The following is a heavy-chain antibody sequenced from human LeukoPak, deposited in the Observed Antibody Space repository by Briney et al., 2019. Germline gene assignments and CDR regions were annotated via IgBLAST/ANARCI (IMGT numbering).Heavy chain of an antibody. CDR2: IYTSGST. Sequence: PSETLSLTCTVSGGSISSGSYYWSWIRQPAGKGLEWIGRIYTSGSTNYNPSLKSRVTISVDTSKNQFSLKLSSVTAADTAVYYWARQVGATGDFDYWGQRTLVTDSS. D-gene: IGHD1-26*01. J-gene: IGHJ4*02. V-gene: IGHV4-61*02. CDR3: ARQVGATGDFDY. CDR1: GGSISSGSYY.